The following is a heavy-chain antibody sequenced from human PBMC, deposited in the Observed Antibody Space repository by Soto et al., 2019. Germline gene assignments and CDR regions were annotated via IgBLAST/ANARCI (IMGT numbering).Heavy chain of an antibody. Sequence: HPGGSLRLSCAASGFTFSSYWMHWVRQAPGKGLVWVSRINSDGSSTSYADSVKGRFTISRDNAKNTLYLQMNSLRAEDTAVYYCAREADYDFWSGLYYYYYGMDVWGQGTTVTVSS. J-gene: IGHJ6*02. CDR2: INSDGSST. V-gene: IGHV3-74*01. D-gene: IGHD3-3*01. CDR3: AREADYDFWSGLYYYYYGMDV. CDR1: GFTFSSYW.